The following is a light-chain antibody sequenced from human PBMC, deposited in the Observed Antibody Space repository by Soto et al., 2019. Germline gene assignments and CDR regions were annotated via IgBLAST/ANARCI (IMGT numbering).Light chain of an antibody. V-gene: IGKV3-20*01. CDR2: GAS. Sequence: EIVLTQSPGTLSLSPGERATLSCRASQSVSSSYLAWYQQKPGQAPRLLIYGASSRATGIPDRFSGSGSGTDFTLTISRLEPEDFAVXYCQQYGSSPLTFGGGTKV. CDR3: QQYGSSPLT. J-gene: IGKJ4*01. CDR1: QSVSSSY.